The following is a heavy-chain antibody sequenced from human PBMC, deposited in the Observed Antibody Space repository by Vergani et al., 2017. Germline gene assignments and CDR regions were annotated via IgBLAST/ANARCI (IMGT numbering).Heavy chain of an antibody. CDR2: VNSDGDVT. J-gene: IGHJ4*02. Sequence: EVQLVDSGGDLVQPGGSLRLSCAASGFTFRAYWMHWVRQTPGKGLVWVAHVNSDGDVTAYAASVKGRFTISRDNSMNTVFLEMKSLKVEDTAVYYCARGDYGANTAPDSWGPGTLVTVSS. V-gene: IGHV3-74*01. CDR1: GFTFRAYW. D-gene: IGHD4-23*01. CDR3: ARGDYGANTAPDS.